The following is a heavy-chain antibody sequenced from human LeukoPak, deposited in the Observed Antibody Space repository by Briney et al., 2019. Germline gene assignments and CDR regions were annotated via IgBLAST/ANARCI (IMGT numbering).Heavy chain of an antibody. D-gene: IGHD3-10*01. CDR1: GGSISSGGYY. CDR3: AGQYYYGSGSYLPRVDY. Sequence: SETLSLTCTVSGGSISSGGYYWSWIRQHPGKGLEWIGYIYYSGSTYYNPSLKSRVTISVDTSKNQFSLKLSSVTAADTAVYYCAGQYYYGSGSYLPRVDYWGQGTLVTVSS. V-gene: IGHV4-31*03. CDR2: IYYSGST. J-gene: IGHJ4*02.